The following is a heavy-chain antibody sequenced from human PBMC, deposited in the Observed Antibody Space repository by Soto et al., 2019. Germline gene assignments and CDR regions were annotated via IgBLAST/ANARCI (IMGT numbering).Heavy chain of an antibody. Sequence: SETLSLTCTVSGGSISRGGYYWSWIRQHPGKGLEWIGYISYRGSAYYSPSLKSRVTISVDTSKNQFSLKVNSVTAADTAVYYCARRMQNYYTMGVWGQGTTVTVSS. CDR1: GGSISRGGYY. J-gene: IGHJ6*02. D-gene: IGHD2-15*01. V-gene: IGHV4-31*03. CDR2: ISYRGSA. CDR3: ARRMQNYYTMGV.